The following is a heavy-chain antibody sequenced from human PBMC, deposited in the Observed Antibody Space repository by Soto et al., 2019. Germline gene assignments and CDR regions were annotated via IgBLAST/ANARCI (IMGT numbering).Heavy chain of an antibody. CDR2: ISSSGDTI. Sequence: PGGSLRLSCAASGFTFSTYKMNWVRQAPGKGLEWVSYISSSGDTIYYADSVNVRFTISRDNAKNSLYLQMNSLRAEDTAVYYCARERVGAARYYFDYWGQGALVTVPQ. J-gene: IGHJ4*02. CDR1: GFTFSTYK. CDR3: ARERVGAARYYFDY. V-gene: IGHV3-48*03. D-gene: IGHD1-26*01.